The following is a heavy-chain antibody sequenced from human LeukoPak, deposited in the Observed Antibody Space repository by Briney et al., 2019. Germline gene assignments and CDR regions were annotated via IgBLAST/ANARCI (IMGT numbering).Heavy chain of an antibody. Sequence: GASVKVSCKASGGTFSSYVISWVRQAPGQGLEWMGGIIPIFGTANYAQKFQGRVTITADKSTSTAYMELSSLRSEDTAVYYCAMPALGYCSSTSCYYFDYWGQGTLVTVSS. CDR2: IIPIFGTA. J-gene: IGHJ4*02. CDR1: GGTFSSYV. D-gene: IGHD2-2*01. CDR3: AMPALGYCSSTSCYYFDY. V-gene: IGHV1-69*06.